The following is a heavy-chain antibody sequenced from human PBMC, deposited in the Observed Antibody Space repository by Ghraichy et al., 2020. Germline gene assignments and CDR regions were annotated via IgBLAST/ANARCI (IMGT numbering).Heavy chain of an antibody. CDR2: ISYSEST. V-gene: IGHV4-59*02. Sequence: SETLSLTCTVSGVSVSDYYWSWIRQTPGKGLEWMGYISYSESTSYNPSLKSRLTMSLDTSKPQISLRLSSVTAADTAVYYCARGILFGYLFSSGDRGMDVWGQGTTVKVCS. CDR1: GVSVSDYY. D-gene: IGHD5-12*01. CDR3: ARGILFGYLFSSGDRGMDV. J-gene: IGHJ6*02.